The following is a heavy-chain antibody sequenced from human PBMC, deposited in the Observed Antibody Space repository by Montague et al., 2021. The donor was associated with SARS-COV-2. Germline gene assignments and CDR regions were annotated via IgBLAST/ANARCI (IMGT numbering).Heavy chain of an antibody. CDR1: GASISNPTYS. D-gene: IGHD1-26*01. Sequence: TLSLTCTVSGASISNPTYSWAWIRRPAGKELEWIGRMFTSGSTTYNPSLKSRVTISVDTSKNQFSLRLNSVTAADTAVYYCVREGGSMTFDYWGQGILVTVSS. J-gene: IGHJ4*02. V-gene: IGHV4-61*02. CDR2: MFTSGST. CDR3: VREGGSMTFDY.